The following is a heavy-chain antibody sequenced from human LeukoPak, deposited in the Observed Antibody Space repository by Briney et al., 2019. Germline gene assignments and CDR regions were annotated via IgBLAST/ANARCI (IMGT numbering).Heavy chain of an antibody. CDR1: GFTFSSYW. J-gene: IGHJ4*02. Sequence: GGSLRLSCAASGFTFSSYWMSWVRQAPGKGLAWVANIKQDGSEKYYVDSVKGRFTISRDNAKNSLYLQMNSLRAEDTAVYYCARDYPTYYFDYWGQGTLVTVSS. CDR2: IKQDGSEK. V-gene: IGHV3-7*01. CDR3: ARDYPTYYFDY.